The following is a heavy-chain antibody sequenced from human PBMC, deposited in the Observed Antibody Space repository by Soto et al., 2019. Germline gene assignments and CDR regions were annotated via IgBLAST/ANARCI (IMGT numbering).Heavy chain of an antibody. CDR3: AKGSSSVYYYYYGLDV. V-gene: IGHV3-30*18. Sequence: GGSLRLSCAASGFNFKSYGMHWVRQAPGKGLEWEAVISFDGSNKYYADSVKGRFTISRDNSKNTLYLQMNSLRPEDTAVYYCAKGSSSVYYYYYGLDVWGQGTTVTVSS. CDR2: ISFDGSNK. J-gene: IGHJ6*02. D-gene: IGHD6-6*01. CDR1: GFNFKSYG.